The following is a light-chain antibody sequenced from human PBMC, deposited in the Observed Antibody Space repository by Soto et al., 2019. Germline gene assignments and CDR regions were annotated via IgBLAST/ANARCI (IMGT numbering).Light chain of an antibody. CDR2: EVS. CDR3: CSYAGSSTSVL. J-gene: IGLJ2*01. Sequence: QSALTQPASVSGSPGQSITISCTGTSSDVGSYNLVSWYQQHPGKAPKLMIYEVSKRLSGVSNRFSGSKSGNTASLTISGLQAEDEADYYCCSYAGSSTSVLFGGGTKLTVL. CDR1: SSDVGSYNL. V-gene: IGLV2-23*02.